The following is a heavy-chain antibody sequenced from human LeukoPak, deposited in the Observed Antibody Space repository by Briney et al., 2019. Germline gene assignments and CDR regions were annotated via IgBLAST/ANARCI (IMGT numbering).Heavy chain of an antibody. V-gene: IGHV3-74*01. Sequence: PGGSLRLSCAASGFTFSKYWMLWVRQDPGKGLESVSRINTDGTVTTYADSVKGRFTVSRDNADNTMFLQMNSERDEDTAVYYCATKQWLAPPPDSWGQGTPVNLSS. CDR2: INTDGTVT. CDR1: GFTFSKYW. D-gene: IGHD6-19*01. CDR3: ATKQWLAPPPDS. J-gene: IGHJ4*02.